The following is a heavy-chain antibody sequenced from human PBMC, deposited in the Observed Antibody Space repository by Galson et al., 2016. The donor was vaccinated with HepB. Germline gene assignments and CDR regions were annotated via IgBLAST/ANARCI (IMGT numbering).Heavy chain of an antibody. CDR1: GYDFTNYW. CDR2: IDPSDSYT. D-gene: IGHD3-22*01. Sequence: QSGAEVKKPGESLRISCKGSGYDFTNYWMSWVRQMPGKGLEWMGRIDPSDSYTNYSPSFQGHVTIPVDKSNSTAYLQWSSLKASDTAIYYCATTTPYVSSGYFRTDYFGMDVWGQGTTVTVSS. V-gene: IGHV5-10-1*01. CDR3: ATTTPYVSSGYFRTDYFGMDV. J-gene: IGHJ6*02.